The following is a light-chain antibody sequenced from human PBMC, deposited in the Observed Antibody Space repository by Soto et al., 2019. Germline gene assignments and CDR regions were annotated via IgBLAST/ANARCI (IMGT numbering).Light chain of an antibody. Sequence: DIHVTQSPPSMAASVGDGVTITCRACQDIGNWMTWYQQKPGKAPKLPIYAASSLQSGVPSRFSGTGSGTDFTLSISSLQPEDFAIYYCQQSFNSPRTFGQGTKVDIK. CDR3: QQSFNSPRT. V-gene: IGKV1-39*01. J-gene: IGKJ1*01. CDR2: AAS. CDR1: QDIGNW.